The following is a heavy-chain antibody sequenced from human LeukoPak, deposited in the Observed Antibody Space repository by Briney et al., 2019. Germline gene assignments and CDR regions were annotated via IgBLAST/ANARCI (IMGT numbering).Heavy chain of an antibody. CDR1: GYTFTSYD. CDR2: MNPNSGNT. CDR3: ARSRDYYDSSGYYPRGY. J-gene: IGHJ4*02. D-gene: IGHD3-22*01. Sequence: ASVKVSCKASGYTFTSYDINWVRQATGQGLEWMGWMNPNSGNTGYAQKFQGRVIITRDTSTSTAYMELRSLRSDDTAVYYCARSRDYYDSSGYYPRGYWGQGTLVTVSS. V-gene: IGHV1-8*03.